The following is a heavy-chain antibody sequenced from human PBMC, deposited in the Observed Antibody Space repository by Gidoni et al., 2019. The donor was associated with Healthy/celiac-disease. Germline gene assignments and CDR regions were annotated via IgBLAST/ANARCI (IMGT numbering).Heavy chain of an antibody. V-gene: IGHV3-7*01. CDR2: IKQDGSEK. CDR3: ARDRGFLEWPTDYYYYGMDV. D-gene: IGHD3-3*01. Sequence: EVQLVESGGGLVQPGGSLRLSCAASGFTFSSSLMSWVRQAPGKGLECVANIKQDGSEKYYVDSVKGRFTISRDNAKNSLYLQMNSLRAEDTAVYYCARDRGFLEWPTDYYYYGMDVWGQGTTVTVSS. J-gene: IGHJ6*02. CDR1: GFTFSSSL.